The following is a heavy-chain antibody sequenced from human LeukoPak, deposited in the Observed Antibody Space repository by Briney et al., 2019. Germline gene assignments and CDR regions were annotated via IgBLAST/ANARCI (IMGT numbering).Heavy chain of an antibody. Sequence: GASVKVSCKTSGYTFSGSYIHWVRQAPGQGLEWMGRINPNSGDTNYAQNLQGRVTMTRDTSITTAYMELSSLTSDDTAVYFCARSAENCNNGVCFTDYYMDVWGKGTTVTVSS. D-gene: IGHD2-8*01. J-gene: IGHJ6*03. CDR3: ARSAENCNNGVCFTDYYMDV. V-gene: IGHV1-2*06. CDR2: INPNSGDT. CDR1: GYTFSGSY.